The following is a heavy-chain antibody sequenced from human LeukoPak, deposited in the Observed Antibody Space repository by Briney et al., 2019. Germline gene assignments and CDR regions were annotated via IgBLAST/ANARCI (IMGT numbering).Heavy chain of an antibody. CDR1: GGSFSGYY. CDR3: ARDLEFGSSA. CDR2: INHSGST. D-gene: IGHD3-16*01. V-gene: IGHV4-34*01. Sequence: SETLSLTCAVYGGSFSGYYWTWIRQPPGKGLEWIGEINHSGSTNYNPSLKSRVTISVDTSKNQFSLKLSSVTAADTAVYYCARDLEFGSSAWGQGTLVTVSS. J-gene: IGHJ5*02.